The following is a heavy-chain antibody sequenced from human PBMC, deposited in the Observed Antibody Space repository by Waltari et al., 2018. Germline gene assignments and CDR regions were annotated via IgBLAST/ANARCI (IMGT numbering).Heavy chain of an antibody. CDR2: IFYSGAT. CDR3: ARQDYYY. Sequence: QLQLQESGPGLVKPSETVSLTCTVSGGSISSVAYYWGWVRQPPGKGLEFIASIFYSGATYYNPSLGSRVTISVDTSKNQFSLELTSVTDADTAVYYCARQDYYY. J-gene: IGHJ6*01. V-gene: IGHV4-39*01. CDR1: GGSISSVAYY.